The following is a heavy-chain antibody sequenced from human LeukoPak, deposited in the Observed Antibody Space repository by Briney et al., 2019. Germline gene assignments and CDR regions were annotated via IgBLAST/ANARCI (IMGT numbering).Heavy chain of an antibody. V-gene: IGHV1-18*01. CDR1: GYTFTSYG. J-gene: IGHJ3*02. CDR3: ARSVQYDRATFGAFDI. Sequence: GASVKVSCKASGYTFTSYGISWVRQAPGQGLEWMGWISAYNGNTNYAQKLQGRVTMTTDTSTSTAYMELRSLRSDDTAVYYCARSVQYDRATFGAFDIWGQGTMVTVPS. D-gene: IGHD3-16*01. CDR2: ISAYNGNT.